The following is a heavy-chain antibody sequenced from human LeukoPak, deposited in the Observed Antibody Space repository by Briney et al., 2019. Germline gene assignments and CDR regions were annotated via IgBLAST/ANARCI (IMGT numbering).Heavy chain of an antibody. CDR1: GDSVSSNSVA. Sequence: SQTLSLTCAISGDSVSSNSVAWNWIRQSPSRGLEWLGRTFYRSKSYNDCALSVKSRITVNPDTSKNQFSLKLSSVTAADTAVYYCARDTKEGYCSGGSCSYYYYYGMDVWGQGTTVTVSS. V-gene: IGHV6-1*01. CDR3: ARDTKEGYCSGGSCSYYYYYGMDV. D-gene: IGHD2-15*01. CDR2: TFYRSKSYN. J-gene: IGHJ6*02.